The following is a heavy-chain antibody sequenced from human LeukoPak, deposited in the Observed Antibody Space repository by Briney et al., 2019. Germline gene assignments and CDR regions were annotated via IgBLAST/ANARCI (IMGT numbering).Heavy chain of an antibody. J-gene: IGHJ4*02. D-gene: IGHD5-18*01. CDR2: IYYSGST. Sequence: SETLSLTCTVSGGSISSYYWSWIRQPPGKGLEWIGYIYYSGSTNYNPSLKSRVTISVDTSKNQFSLNLSSVTAADTAVYYCARYSYGYEVIDYWGQGTLVTVSS. CDR3: ARYSYGYEVIDY. CDR1: GGSISSYY. V-gene: IGHV4-59*08.